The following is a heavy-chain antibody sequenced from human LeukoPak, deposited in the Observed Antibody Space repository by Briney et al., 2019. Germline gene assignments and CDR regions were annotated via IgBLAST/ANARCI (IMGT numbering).Heavy chain of an antibody. D-gene: IGHD6-6*01. CDR2: IIPIFGTA. Sequence: GASVKVSCKASGGTFSSYAISWVRQAPGQGLEWMGGIIPIFGTANYAQKFQGRVTITTDESTSTAYMELSSLRSEDTGVYYCARGGVAARPFYYYFDYWGQGTLVTVSS. CDR3: ARGGVAARPFYYYFDY. CDR1: GGTFSSYA. J-gene: IGHJ4*02. V-gene: IGHV1-69*05.